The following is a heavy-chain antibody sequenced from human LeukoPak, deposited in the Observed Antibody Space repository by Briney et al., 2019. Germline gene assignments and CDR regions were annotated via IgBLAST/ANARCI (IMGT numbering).Heavy chain of an antibody. CDR1: GGSMSSYY. CDR3: ARGGYYGSGNDFRFDP. Sequence: SETLPLTCTVSGGSMSSYYWSWIRQPPGKGLEWIGYIQYSGSTNYKPSLKSRVTISVDTSKNQFSLKLSSVTAADTAVYYCARGGYYGSGNDFRFDPWGQGTLVTVSS. D-gene: IGHD3-10*01. V-gene: IGHV4-59*01. J-gene: IGHJ5*02. CDR2: IQYSGST.